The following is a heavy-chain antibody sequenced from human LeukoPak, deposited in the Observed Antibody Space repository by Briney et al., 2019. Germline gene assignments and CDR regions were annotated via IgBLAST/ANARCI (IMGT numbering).Heavy chain of an antibody. Sequence: PSETLSLTCTVSGGSISSSSYYWGWIRQPPGKGLEWIGSIYYSGSTYYNPSLKSRVTISVDTSKNQFSLKLSSVTAADTAVYYCASGSGWYDAFDIWGQGTMVTVSS. CDR1: GGSISSSSYY. CDR2: IYYSGST. D-gene: IGHD6-19*01. J-gene: IGHJ3*02. CDR3: ASGSGWYDAFDI. V-gene: IGHV4-39*07.